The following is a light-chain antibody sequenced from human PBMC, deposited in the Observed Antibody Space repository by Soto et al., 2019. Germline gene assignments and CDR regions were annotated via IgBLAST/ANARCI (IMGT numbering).Light chain of an antibody. Sequence: IVLTQSPATLSLSPGERATLSCRAGQNIRTYLAWYQQKSGQAPRLLIHDASNRASGTPARFSGSGSGTDFTLTISSLDPEDSAVYYCQQRYNWLTFGGGTKVEIK. CDR3: QQRYNWLT. J-gene: IGKJ4*01. CDR1: QNIRTY. CDR2: DAS. V-gene: IGKV3-11*01.